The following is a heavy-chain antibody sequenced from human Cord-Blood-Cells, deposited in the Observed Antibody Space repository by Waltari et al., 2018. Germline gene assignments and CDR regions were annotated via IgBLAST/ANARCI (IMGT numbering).Heavy chain of an antibody. CDR1: GGSFSGYY. J-gene: IGHJ5*02. CDR3: ARGPRPLWFMHNWFYP. CDR2: INHSGRT. D-gene: IGHD3-10*01. Sequence: QVQLQQWGAGLLKPSETLSLTCAVYGGSFSGYYWSWIRQPPGKGLEWMGEINHSGRTNYNPTLTRGVTISVETSKNQFSLMLSSVTAADTAVYYCARGPRPLWFMHNWFYPWGQGTLVTVSS. V-gene: IGHV4-34*01.